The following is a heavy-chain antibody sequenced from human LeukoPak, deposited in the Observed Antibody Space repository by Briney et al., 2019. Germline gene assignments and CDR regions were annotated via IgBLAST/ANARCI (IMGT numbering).Heavy chain of an antibody. CDR2: INPNSGGT. V-gene: IGHV1-2*02. CDR3: AREGYVVVPAARDAFDI. D-gene: IGHD2-2*01. CDR1: GYTFTGYY. J-gene: IGHJ3*02. Sequence: ASVNVSCKASGYTFTGYYMHWVRQAPGQGLEWMGWINPNSGGTNYAQKFQGRVTITRDTSISTAYMELSRLRSDDTAVYYCAREGYVVVPAARDAFDIWGQGTMVTVSS.